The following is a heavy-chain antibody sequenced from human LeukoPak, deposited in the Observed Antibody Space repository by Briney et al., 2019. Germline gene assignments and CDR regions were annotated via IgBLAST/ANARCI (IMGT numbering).Heavy chain of an antibody. D-gene: IGHD2-2*02. Sequence: PSETLSLTCTVSGGSISSYYWSWIRQPPGKGLEWIGYIYYSGSTNYNPSLKSRVTISVDTSKNQFSLKLSSVTAADTAVYYCARDLRYTRAVYYYYYYMDVWGKGTTVTVSS. CDR2: IYYSGST. CDR1: GGSISSYY. CDR3: ARDLRYTRAVYYYYYYMDV. J-gene: IGHJ6*03. V-gene: IGHV4-59*01.